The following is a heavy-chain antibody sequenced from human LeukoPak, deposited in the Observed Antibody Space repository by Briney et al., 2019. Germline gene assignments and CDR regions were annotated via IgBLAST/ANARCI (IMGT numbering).Heavy chain of an antibody. CDR1: GITFSSHA. D-gene: IGHD5/OR15-5a*01. Sequence: PGGSLRLSCAASGITFSSHAMTWVGQAPGKGLEWVAATRGNGATTDYADSVKGRFTISRDNSKSTLYLQMNSLRAEDTAVYYCAKAYHDTGCLIDYWGQGTLVTVSS. J-gene: IGHJ4*02. V-gene: IGHV3-23*01. CDR2: TRGNGATT. CDR3: AKAYHDTGCLIDY.